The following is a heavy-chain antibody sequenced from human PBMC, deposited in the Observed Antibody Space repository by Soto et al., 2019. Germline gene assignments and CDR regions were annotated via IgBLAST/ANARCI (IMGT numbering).Heavy chain of an antibody. V-gene: IGHV1-18*01. CDR1: GGTFSTYG. CDR3: ARFFRDRPDAFGI. CDR2: ISAYNGNT. J-gene: IGHJ3*02. D-gene: IGHD3-3*01. Sequence: ASVKVSCKASGGTFSTYGISWVRPAPVQGLEWMGWISAYNGNTNYAQKLQGRGTMTTDTSTSTAYMELRSLRSDDTAVYYCARFFRDRPDAFGIWGQGTMVTVSS.